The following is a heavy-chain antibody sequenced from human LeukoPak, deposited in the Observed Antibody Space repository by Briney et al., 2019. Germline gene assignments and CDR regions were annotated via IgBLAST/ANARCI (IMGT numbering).Heavy chain of an antibody. D-gene: IGHD3-3*01. V-gene: IGHV4-39*01. CDR3: ASPFLEWFNLYYFDY. CDR2: IYYSGST. CDR1: GGSISSSSYY. Sequence: PSETLSLTCTVSGGSISSSSYYWGWIRQPPGKGLEWIGSIYYSGSTYYNPSLKSRVTISVDTSKNQFSLKLSSVTAADTAVYYCASPFLEWFNLYYFDYWGQGTLVTVSS. J-gene: IGHJ4*02.